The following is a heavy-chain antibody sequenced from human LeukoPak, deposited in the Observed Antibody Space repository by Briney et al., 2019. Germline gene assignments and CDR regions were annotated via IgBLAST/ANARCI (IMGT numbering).Heavy chain of an antibody. CDR2: INTNIGGT. Sequence: ASVKVSCKASGYTFTGYYMHWVRQAPGQGLEWMGRINTNIGGTNYAQKFQGRVTMTRDTSISTAYMELSRLRSDDTAVYYCASISPSSRYFDLWGRGTLVTVSS. CDR1: GYTFTGYY. V-gene: IGHV1-2*06. CDR3: ASISPSSRYFDL. J-gene: IGHJ2*01.